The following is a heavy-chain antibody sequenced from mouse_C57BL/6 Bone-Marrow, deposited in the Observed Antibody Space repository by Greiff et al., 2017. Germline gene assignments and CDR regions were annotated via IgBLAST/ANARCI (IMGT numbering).Heavy chain of an antibody. Sequence: VQLQQPGAELVKPGASVKLSCKASGYTFTSYWMHWVEQRPGRGLEWIGRIAPNSGGTKYNEKFKSKATLTVDKPSSTAYMQLSSLTAEDSAVYYCARDGYGWFAYWGQGTLVTVSA. J-gene: IGHJ3*01. CDR2: IAPNSGGT. CDR1: GYTFTSYW. V-gene: IGHV1-72*01. CDR3: ARDGYGWFAY. D-gene: IGHD2-2*01.